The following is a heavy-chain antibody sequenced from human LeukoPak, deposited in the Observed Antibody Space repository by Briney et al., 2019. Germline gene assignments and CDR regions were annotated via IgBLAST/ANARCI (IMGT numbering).Heavy chain of an antibody. CDR1: GGSISSSSYY. CDR3: ARAPEGRYFDWLLTRNYYYYYMDV. CDR2: IYYSGST. Sequence: ALETLSLTCTVSGGSISSSSYYWGWIRQPPGKGLEWIGSIYYSGSTYYNPSLKSRVTTSVDTSKNQFSLKLSSMTAADTAVYYCARAPEGRYFDWLLTRNYYYYYMDVWGKGTTVTVSS. V-gene: IGHV4-39*07. D-gene: IGHD3-9*01. J-gene: IGHJ6*03.